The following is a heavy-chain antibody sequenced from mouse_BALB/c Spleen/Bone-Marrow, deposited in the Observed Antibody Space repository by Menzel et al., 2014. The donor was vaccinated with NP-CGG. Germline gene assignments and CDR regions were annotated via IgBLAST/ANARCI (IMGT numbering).Heavy chain of an antibody. CDR2: VSYSGST. Sequence: EVQGVESGPGLVKPSQSLSLTCTVTGYSITSDYAWNWIRQFPGNKQEWMGYVSYSGSTSYNPSLKSRISITRDTSKNQFFLQLNSVTTEDTATYYCARGGARATGWFAYWGQGTLVTVSA. CDR1: GYSITSDYA. D-gene: IGHD3-1*01. CDR3: ARGGARATGWFAY. J-gene: IGHJ3*01. V-gene: IGHV3-2*02.